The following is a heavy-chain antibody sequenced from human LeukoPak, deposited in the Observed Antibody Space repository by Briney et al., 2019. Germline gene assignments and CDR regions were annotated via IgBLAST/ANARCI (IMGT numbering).Heavy chain of an antibody. V-gene: IGHV3-21*01. CDR1: GFTFSSYS. J-gene: IGHJ5*02. CDR2: ISSSSSYI. D-gene: IGHD6-13*01. Sequence: PGGSLGLSCAASGFTFSSYSMNWVRQAPGKGLEWVSSISSSSSYIYYADSVKGRFTISRDNAKNSLYLQMNSLRAEDTAVYYCAREGIAAAAPWGQGTLVTVSS. CDR3: AREGIAAAAP.